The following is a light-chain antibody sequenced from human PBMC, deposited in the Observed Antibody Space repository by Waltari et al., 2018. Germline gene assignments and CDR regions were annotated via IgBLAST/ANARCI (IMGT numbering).Light chain of an antibody. V-gene: IGKV3-11*01. CDR2: DAS. CDR3: QQRYNWPWT. Sequence: ETVLTQSPATLSLSPGERATLSCMASQTINNYLAWYHQEPGQAPRLLIYDASNRATGIPARFSGSGSGTDFTLTISSLEPEDFAVYYCQQRYNWPWTFGQGTKVEIE. J-gene: IGKJ1*01. CDR1: QTINNY.